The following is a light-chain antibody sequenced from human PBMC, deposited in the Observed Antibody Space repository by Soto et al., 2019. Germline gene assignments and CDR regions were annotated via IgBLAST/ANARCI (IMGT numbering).Light chain of an antibody. Sequence: QSVLTQPPSVSGAPWQRVTISCTGSRSNIGAGYDVHWYQQLPGTAPKLLIYGNNNRPSGVPDRFSGSKSGTSASLAITGLQAEDEADYYCQSYDSSLRGVFGGGTKLTVL. J-gene: IGLJ2*01. CDR2: GNN. CDR1: RSNIGAGYD. CDR3: QSYDSSLRGV. V-gene: IGLV1-40*01.